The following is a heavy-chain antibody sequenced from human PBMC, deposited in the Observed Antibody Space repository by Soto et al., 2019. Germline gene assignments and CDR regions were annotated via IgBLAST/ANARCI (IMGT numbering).Heavy chain of an antibody. CDR3: ENGHDNYFYYGMDV. V-gene: IGHV1-69*04. CDR1: GGTLSSFA. Sequence: QVQLVQSASEVKKPGSSVKVSCKTSGGTLSSFAISWVRQAPGQGLEWVGTFIPVVAMAKYGQNFQGRVTITADQSTNTLFMELSSLRYEDTAIYFCENGHDNYFYYGMDVWGQGTTVTVSS. D-gene: IGHD1-1*01. J-gene: IGHJ6*02. CDR2: FIPVVAMA.